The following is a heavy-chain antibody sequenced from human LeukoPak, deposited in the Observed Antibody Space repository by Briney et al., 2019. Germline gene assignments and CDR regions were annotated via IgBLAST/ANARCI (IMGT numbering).Heavy chain of an antibody. D-gene: IGHD6-13*01. CDR1: GFTFGSYA. CDR3: AKVTAAAGISGYDAFDI. V-gene: IGHV3-23*01. CDR2: ISGSGGST. Sequence: GGSLRLSCAASGFTFGSYAMCWVRQAPGKGLEWVSAISGSGGSTYYADSVKGRFTISRDNSKNTLYLQMNSLRAEDTAVYYCAKVTAAAGISGYDAFDIWGQGTMVTVSS. J-gene: IGHJ3*02.